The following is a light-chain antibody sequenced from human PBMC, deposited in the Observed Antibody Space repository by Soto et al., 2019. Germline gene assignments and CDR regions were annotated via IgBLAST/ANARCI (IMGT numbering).Light chain of an antibody. V-gene: IGLV2-8*01. Sequence: QSALTQPPSASGSPGQSVTISCTGSSSDIGGYDFVSWYQQHPGKVPKLLIYEVNKRPSGVPDRFSGSKSGNTASLTVSGLQAEDEADYYCSSYAGSSNVFGTGTKLTVL. CDR3: SSYAGSSNV. J-gene: IGLJ1*01. CDR2: EVN. CDR1: SSDIGGYDF.